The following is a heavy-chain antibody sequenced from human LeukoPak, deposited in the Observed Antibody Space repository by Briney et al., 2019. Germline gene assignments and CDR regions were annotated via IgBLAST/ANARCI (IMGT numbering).Heavy chain of an antibody. CDR1: GYTFTSYA. D-gene: IGHD6-6*01. V-gene: IGHV1-8*03. Sequence: ASVKVSCKASGYTFTSYAMNWVRQATGQGLEWMGWMNPNSGNTGYAQKFQGRVTITRNTPISTAYMELSSLRSEDTAVYYCARLSIAARPAAFDIWGQGTMVTVSS. CDR2: MNPNSGNT. CDR3: ARLSIAARPAAFDI. J-gene: IGHJ3*02.